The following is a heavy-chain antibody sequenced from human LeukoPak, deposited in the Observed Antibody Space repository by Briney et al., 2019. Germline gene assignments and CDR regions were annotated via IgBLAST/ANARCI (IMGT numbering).Heavy chain of an antibody. D-gene: IGHD5-18*01. V-gene: IGHV3-30*02. J-gene: IGHJ4*02. CDR1: GFTFSSYG. Sequence: GGSLRLSCAASGFTFSSYGMHWVRQAPGKGLEWVAFIRYDGSNKYYADSVKGRFTISRDNSKNTLYLQMNSLRAEDTAVYYCAKVNGYSYGLNDYWGQGTLVTVSS. CDR3: AKVNGYSYGLNDY. CDR2: IRYDGSNK.